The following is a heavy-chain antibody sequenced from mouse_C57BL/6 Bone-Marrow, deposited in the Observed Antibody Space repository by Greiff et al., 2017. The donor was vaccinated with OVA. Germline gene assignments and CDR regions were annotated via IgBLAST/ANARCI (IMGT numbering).Heavy chain of an antibody. J-gene: IGHJ2*01. CDR1: GYTFTDYE. Sequence: QVQLQQSGAELVRPGASVTLSCKASGYTFTDYEMHWVKQTPVHGLEWIGAIDPETGGTAYNQKFKGKAILTADKSSSTAYMELRNLTSEDSAVYYCTRNYGSPLDYWGQGTTLTVSS. D-gene: IGHD1-1*01. CDR2: IDPETGGT. CDR3: TRNYGSPLDY. V-gene: IGHV1-15*01.